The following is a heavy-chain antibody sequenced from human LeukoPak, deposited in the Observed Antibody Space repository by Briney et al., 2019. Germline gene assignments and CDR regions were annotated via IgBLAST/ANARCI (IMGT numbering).Heavy chain of an antibody. Sequence: SETLSLTCTVSGGSISSYYWSWIRQPPGKGLEWIGYIYYSGSTNYNPSLKSRVTISVDTSKNQFSLKLSSVTAADTAVYYCARGPRRDLFHYWGQGTLVTVSS. J-gene: IGHJ4*02. CDR1: GGSISSYY. CDR3: ARGPRRDLFHY. V-gene: IGHV4-59*01. CDR2: IYYSGST. D-gene: IGHD1-14*01.